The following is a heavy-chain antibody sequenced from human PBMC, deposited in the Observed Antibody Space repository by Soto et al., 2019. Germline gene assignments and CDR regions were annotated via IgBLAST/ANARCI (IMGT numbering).Heavy chain of an antibody. CDR1: GFTFSSYA. CDR2: ISYDATNK. Sequence: QVQLVESGGGVVQPGRSLRLSCAASGFTFSSYAMHWVRQAPGKGLEWVAVISYDATNKYYADSVKGRFTISRDNSKNTLNLQMNSLRAEDTAVYYCARDLHAVAAVGAARDYYYDMDVWGQGTTVTVAS. J-gene: IGHJ6*02. V-gene: IGHV3-30-3*01. D-gene: IGHD6-19*01. CDR3: ARDLHAVAAVGAARDYYYDMDV.